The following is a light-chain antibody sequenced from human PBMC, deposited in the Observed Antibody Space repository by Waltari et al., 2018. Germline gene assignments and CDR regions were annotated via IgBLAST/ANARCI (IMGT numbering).Light chain of an antibody. Sequence: QAAPTQPPSVSGSPGQSVTISCTGTDNDIGYFNTVSWYQHLPGKAPKLMIYEVSKRPSGVSDRFSGSKSGNRASLTISGLQAEDEADYYCSSYAGSHTFYVFGTGTRLTV. J-gene: IGLJ1*01. CDR1: DNDIGYFNT. CDR3: SSYAGSHTFYV. V-gene: IGLV2-11*01. CDR2: EVS.